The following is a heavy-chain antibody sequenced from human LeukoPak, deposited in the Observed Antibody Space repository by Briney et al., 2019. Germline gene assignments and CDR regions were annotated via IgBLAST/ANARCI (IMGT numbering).Heavy chain of an antibody. D-gene: IGHD1-26*01. Sequence: GASVKVSCKASGYTFTGYYMHWVRQAPGQGLEWMGWINPNSGGTNYAQKFQGRVTMTRDTSTSTVYMELSSLRSEDTAVYYCARDRRAVGATTGYFDYWGQGTLVTVSS. CDR3: ARDRRAVGATTGYFDY. CDR1: GYTFTGYY. J-gene: IGHJ4*02. V-gene: IGHV1-2*02. CDR2: INPNSGGT.